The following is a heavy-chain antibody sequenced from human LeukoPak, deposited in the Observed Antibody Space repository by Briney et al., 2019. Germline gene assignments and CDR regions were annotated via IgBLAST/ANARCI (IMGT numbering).Heavy chain of an antibody. V-gene: IGHV3-33*06. Sequence: GGSLRLSCAASGFTSSTYGMHWVRQAPGKGLEWVAVIWYDGSNKYYADSVKGRFTISRDNSKNTLYLQMNSLRAEDTAVYYCAKAPSGTPYQFDYWGQGTLVTVSS. D-gene: IGHD3-10*01. CDR1: GFTSSTYG. CDR3: AKAPSGTPYQFDY. J-gene: IGHJ4*02. CDR2: IWYDGSNK.